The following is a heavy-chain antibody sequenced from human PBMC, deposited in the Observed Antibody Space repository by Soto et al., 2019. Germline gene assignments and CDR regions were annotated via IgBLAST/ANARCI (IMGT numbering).Heavy chain of an antibody. CDR1: GYTFNSYG. V-gene: IGHV1-18*01. J-gene: IGHJ4*02. Sequence: ASVKVSCKASGYTFNSYGISWVRQAPGQGLEWMGSISAYNRNTNYAQKLLGRVTMTTDTSTSTAYMELRSLRSDDTAVYYCARDMNAYGDYSAYWGQGTLVTVSS. CDR3: ARDMNAYGDYSAY. CDR2: ISAYNRNT. D-gene: IGHD4-17*01.